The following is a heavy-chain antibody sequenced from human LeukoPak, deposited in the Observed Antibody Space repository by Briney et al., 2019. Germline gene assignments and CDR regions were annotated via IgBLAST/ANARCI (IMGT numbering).Heavy chain of an antibody. Sequence: PGGSLRLSCAASGFTFSSYAIYWVRQAPGKGLEWVAVISYDGSNKYYADSVKGRFTISRDNAKNSLYLQTNSLRVEDTAVYYCARDLYSSNWFGSEYWGQGTLVTVSS. D-gene: IGHD6-13*01. V-gene: IGHV3-30-3*01. J-gene: IGHJ4*02. CDR3: ARDLYSSNWFGSEY. CDR1: GFTFSSYA. CDR2: ISYDGSNK.